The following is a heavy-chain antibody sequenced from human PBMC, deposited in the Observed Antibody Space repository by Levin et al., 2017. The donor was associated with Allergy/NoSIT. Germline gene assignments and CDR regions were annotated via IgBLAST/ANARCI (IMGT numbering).Heavy chain of an antibody. CDR1: GFTFGSHA. D-gene: IGHD3-16*01. J-gene: IGHJ4*02. V-gene: IGHV3-23*01. Sequence: GESLKISCAASGFTFGSHAMNWVRQAPGKGLEWVSSINEAGTDTFFADSVKGRFTISRDNSKSTLYLQMNSLRADETAVYFCGRPLGQSLIRGGGVAYWGQGTLVTVSS. CDR3: GRPLGQSLIRGGGVAY. CDR2: INEAGTDT.